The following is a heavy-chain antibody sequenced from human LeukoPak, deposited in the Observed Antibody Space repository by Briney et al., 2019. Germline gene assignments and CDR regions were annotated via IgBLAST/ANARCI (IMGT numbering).Heavy chain of an antibody. D-gene: IGHD3-10*01. CDR2: IIPFIGTA. J-gene: IGHJ4*02. CDR3: ARDRGPDHGFDY. CDR1: GRTFSSYA. V-gene: IGHV1-69*05. Sequence: SVKVSCKASGRTFSSYAISWVRQAPGQGLEWMGGIIPFIGTANYAQMFQGRVTITTDESTSTAYMELSSLRSEDTAVYYCARDRGPDHGFDYWGQGTLVTVSS.